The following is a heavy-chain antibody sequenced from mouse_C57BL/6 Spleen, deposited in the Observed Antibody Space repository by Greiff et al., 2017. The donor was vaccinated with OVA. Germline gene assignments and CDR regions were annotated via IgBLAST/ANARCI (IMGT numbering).Heavy chain of an antibody. V-gene: IGHV5-17*01. Sequence: EVMLVESGGGLVKPGGSLKLSCAASGFTFSDYGMHWVRQAPEKGLEWVAYISSGSSTIYYADTVKGRFTISRDNAKNTLFLQMTSLRAEDTAMYYCARLVYGSHYWYFDVWGTGTTVTVSS. CDR3: ARLVYGSHYWYFDV. D-gene: IGHD1-1*01. CDR2: ISSGSSTI. CDR1: GFTFSDYG. J-gene: IGHJ1*03.